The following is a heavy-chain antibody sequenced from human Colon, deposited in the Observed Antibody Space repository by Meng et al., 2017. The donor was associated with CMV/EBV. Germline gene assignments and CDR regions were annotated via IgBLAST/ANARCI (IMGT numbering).Heavy chain of an antibody. Sequence: GGSLRLSCAGSGFIFSNYAMTWVRQAPGKGLEWVSYISSSGSTIYYADSVKGRFTISRDNAKNSLYLQMNSLRAEDTAVYYCARERIPWGDYYYGMDVWGQGTTVTVSS. V-gene: IGHV3-48*04. CDR3: ARERIPWGDYYYGMDV. D-gene: IGHD3-16*01. CDR2: ISSSGSTI. CDR1: GFIFSNYA. J-gene: IGHJ6*02.